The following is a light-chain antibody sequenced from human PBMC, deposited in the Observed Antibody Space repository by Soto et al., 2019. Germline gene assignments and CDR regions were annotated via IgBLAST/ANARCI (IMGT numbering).Light chain of an antibody. V-gene: IGKV3-20*01. J-gene: IGKJ1*01. Sequence: EIVLTQSPGTLSLSPGERATLSCRASQSVSNSYLAWYQQKPGQAPRLLIYGASSRATGIPDRFSGSGSGTDFTLTISRLEPEDFAVYYCQQYGSSRWRFGQGTKVEIK. CDR2: GAS. CDR1: QSVSNSY. CDR3: QQYGSSRWR.